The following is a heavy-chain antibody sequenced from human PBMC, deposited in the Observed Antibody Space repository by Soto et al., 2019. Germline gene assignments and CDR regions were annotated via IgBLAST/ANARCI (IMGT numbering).Heavy chain of an antibody. CDR2: IYWDDDK. V-gene: IGHV2-5*02. D-gene: IGHD3-3*01. J-gene: IGHJ3*02. CDR3: VHSVGWIYYDSRVAFDI. CDR1: GFSLSTSGVG. Sequence: SGPTLVNPTQTLTLTCTFSGFSLSTSGVGVGWIRQPPGKALEWLALIYWDDDKRYSPSLKSRLTITKDTSKNQVVLTMTNMDPVDTATYFCVHSVGWIYYDSRVAFDIWGQGTMVTVSS.